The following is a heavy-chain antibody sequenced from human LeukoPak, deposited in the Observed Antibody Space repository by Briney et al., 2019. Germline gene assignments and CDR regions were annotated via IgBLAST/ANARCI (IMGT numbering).Heavy chain of an antibody. D-gene: IGHD6-19*01. CDR1: GFTFRSYG. CDR2: ISYDGSDK. Sequence: GGSLRLSCGASGFTFRSYGMHWVRQAPGKGLEWVAVISYDGSDKYYVDSVKGRFTISRDNSKNTMYLQMNSLRVEDTAVYYCAKDASSGGVGYFDYWGQGTLVTVSS. V-gene: IGHV3-30*18. CDR3: AKDASSGGVGYFDY. J-gene: IGHJ4*02.